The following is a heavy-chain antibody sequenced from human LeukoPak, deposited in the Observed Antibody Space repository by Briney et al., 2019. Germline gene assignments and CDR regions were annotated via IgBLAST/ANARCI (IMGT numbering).Heavy chain of an antibody. CDR3: ARQGDVVVVPAAENWFDP. D-gene: IGHD2-2*01. CDR2: IYYSGST. J-gene: IGHJ5*02. Sequence: SETLSLTCTVSGGSISSSSYYWGWIRQPSGKGLEWIGSIYYSGSTYYNPSLKSRVTISVDTSKNQFSLKLSSVTAADTAVYYCARQGDVVVVPAAENWFDPWGQGTLVTVSS. CDR1: GGSISSSSYY. V-gene: IGHV4-39*01.